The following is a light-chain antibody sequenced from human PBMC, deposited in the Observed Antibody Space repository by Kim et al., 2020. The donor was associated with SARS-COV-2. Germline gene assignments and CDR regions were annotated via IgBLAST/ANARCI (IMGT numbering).Light chain of an antibody. CDR3: QQGYSSPQIT. V-gene: IGKV1-39*01. CDR2: AAS. CDR1: QSISSH. Sequence: VGDRFIITCRASQSISSHLNWYQQKPGKAPKRLIYAASSLQSGVPSRFTGSGSGTEFTLTIRTLQPEDSATYYCQQGYSSPQITFGQGTRLEIK. J-gene: IGKJ5*01.